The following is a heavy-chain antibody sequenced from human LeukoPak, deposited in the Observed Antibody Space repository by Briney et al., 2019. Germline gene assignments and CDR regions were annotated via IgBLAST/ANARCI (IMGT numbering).Heavy chain of an antibody. J-gene: IGHJ4*02. D-gene: IGHD1-26*01. CDR2: ISGSGGRT. CDR3: AKDPYSVCYYDY. Sequence: VXXAXXXGLEGVXAISGSGGRTYYADSVKGRFTISIDNSKNTLYLQMNSLRAEDTAVYYCAKDPYSVCYYDYWCQGTLVTVSS. V-gene: IGHV3-23*01.